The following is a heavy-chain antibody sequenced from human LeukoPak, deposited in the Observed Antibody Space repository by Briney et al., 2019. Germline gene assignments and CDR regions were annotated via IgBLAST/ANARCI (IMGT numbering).Heavy chain of an antibody. Sequence: GASVKVSCKASGYTFTSYGISWVRQAPGQGLEWMGGIIPIFGTANYARKFQGRVTITADESTSTAYMELSSLRSEDTAVYYCASLGLYSSYLNNWFDPWGQGTLVTVSS. CDR2: IIPIFGTA. D-gene: IGHD6-6*01. CDR3: ASLGLYSSYLNNWFDP. CDR1: GYTFTSYG. V-gene: IGHV1-69*13. J-gene: IGHJ5*02.